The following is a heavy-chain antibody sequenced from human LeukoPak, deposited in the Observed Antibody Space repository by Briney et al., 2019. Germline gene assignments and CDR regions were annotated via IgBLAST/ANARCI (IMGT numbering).Heavy chain of an antibody. Sequence: PGGSLRLSCAASGFTFSSYGMHWVRQAPGKGPEWVAFIRSDASNKYYADSVKGRFTISRDNSKNTLYLQMNSLRADDTAVYYCAKDSRNLPFDYWGQGTLVTVSS. CDR1: GFTFSSYG. D-gene: IGHD1-14*01. CDR2: IRSDASNK. V-gene: IGHV3-30*02. J-gene: IGHJ4*02. CDR3: AKDSRNLPFDY.